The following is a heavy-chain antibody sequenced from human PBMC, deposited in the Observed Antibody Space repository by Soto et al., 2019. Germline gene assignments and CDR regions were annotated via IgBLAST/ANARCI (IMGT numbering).Heavy chain of an antibody. CDR3: ARENDYTDY. CDR1: GCSISSGGYY. V-gene: IGHV4-31*03. Sequence: QVQLQESGPGLVKPSQTLSLTCTVSGCSISSGGYYWSWIRQHPGKALERVGYIYYSGSTYYNPDHXNRPTXXVDTSKNQFSLNLSSVTAADTAVYSCARENDYTDYWGQGTLVTVSS. CDR2: IYYSGST. J-gene: IGHJ4*02.